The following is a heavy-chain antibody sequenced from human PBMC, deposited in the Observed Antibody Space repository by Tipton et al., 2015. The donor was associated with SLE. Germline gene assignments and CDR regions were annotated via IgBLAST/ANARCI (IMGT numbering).Heavy chain of an antibody. D-gene: IGHD4-17*01. CDR1: GGSFSGHY. CDR3: ARALGDYGYYYGMDV. J-gene: IGHJ6*02. CDR2: INHTGST. Sequence: LRLSCAVYGGSFSGHYWSWIRQPPGKGLEWIGEINHTGSTNYNPSLKSRVTISEDTSKSEFSLNLRSVTAADTAVYYCARALGDYGYYYGMDVWGQGTTVTVSS. V-gene: IGHV4-34*01.